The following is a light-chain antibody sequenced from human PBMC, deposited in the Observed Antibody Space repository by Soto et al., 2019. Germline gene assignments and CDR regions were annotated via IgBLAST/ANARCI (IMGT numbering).Light chain of an antibody. Sequence: EIVMTQSPATLSVAPGERATLSCRSSQSVSSRLAWHQQKPGQAPRLVIYDIFTRDTGVPTRISGSGSGTEFTLTISSLQSEDFAVYYCQQYNSSPLTFGGGTKVDIK. J-gene: IGKJ4*01. CDR3: QQYNSSPLT. V-gene: IGKV3D-15*01. CDR2: DIF. CDR1: QSVSSR.